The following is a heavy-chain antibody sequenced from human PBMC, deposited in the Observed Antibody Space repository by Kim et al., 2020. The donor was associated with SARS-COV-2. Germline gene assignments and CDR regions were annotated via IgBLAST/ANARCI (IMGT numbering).Heavy chain of an antibody. D-gene: IGHD5-18*01. V-gene: IGHV3-11*01. Sequence: YYADAVKGRFTISRDNAKNSLYLQMNSLRAEDTAVYYCARDLEGIRAFQHWGQGTLVTVSS. J-gene: IGHJ1*01. CDR3: ARDLEGIRAFQH.